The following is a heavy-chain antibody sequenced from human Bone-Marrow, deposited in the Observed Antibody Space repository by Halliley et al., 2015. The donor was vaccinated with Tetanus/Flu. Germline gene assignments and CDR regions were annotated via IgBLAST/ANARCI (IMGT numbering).Heavy chain of an antibody. CDR3: AKSGKSSRPGLDY. J-gene: IGHJ4*02. Sequence: SLRLSCAASEFLFSSYSMNWVRRAPGRGLEWVSSISTSSSYTYYVDSVKGRFTISRDNAKNSVYLQMNSLRVEDTAVYFCAKSGKSSRPGLDYWGQGTLVTVSS. CDR1: EFLFSSYS. CDR2: ISTSSSYT. D-gene: IGHD6-13*01. V-gene: IGHV3-21*04.